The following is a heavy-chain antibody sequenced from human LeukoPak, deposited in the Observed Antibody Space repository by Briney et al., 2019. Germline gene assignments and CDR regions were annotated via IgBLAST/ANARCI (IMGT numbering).Heavy chain of an antibody. CDR2: XXXXXKWYN. V-gene: IGHV6-1*01. CDR1: XXXXXXXXXX. CDR3: ARESDTAMLMADWYFDL. D-gene: IGHD5-18*01. J-gene: IGHJ2*01. Sequence: SQTLSLTCAISXXXXXXXXXXWNWIXQXXXXXXXXXXXXXXXXKWYNDYAVSVKSRITINPDTSKNQFSLQLNSVTPEDTAVYYCARESDTAMLMADWYFDLWGRGTLVTVSS.